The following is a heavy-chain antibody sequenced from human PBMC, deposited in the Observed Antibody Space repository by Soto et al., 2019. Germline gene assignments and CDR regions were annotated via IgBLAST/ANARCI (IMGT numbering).Heavy chain of an antibody. J-gene: IGHJ4*02. Sequence: PVGSLRLSCAASGFSFSSYGMTWVRQAPGKGLEWVSGINRGGDRTYYADSVKGRFTISRDKAKNTLYLQLNSLRAEDTAVYYCAIYSGTYFDYWGQGTLVTVSS. D-gene: IGHD1-26*01. CDR1: GFSFSSYG. V-gene: IGHV3-23*01. CDR2: INRGGDRT. CDR3: AIYSGTYFDY.